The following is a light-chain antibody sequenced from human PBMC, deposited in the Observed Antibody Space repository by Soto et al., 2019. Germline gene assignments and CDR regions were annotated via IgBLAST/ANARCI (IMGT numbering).Light chain of an antibody. Sequence: EIVLTQSPGTLSMSPGERATVSCRASQSVSSRLAWYQQKPGQSPRLLIYGASTRATGIPARFSGSGSGTEFTHTISSLQSEDFGVYYCHQYNNLWTSGQGTKVDIK. CDR1: QSVSSR. V-gene: IGKV3-15*01. CDR2: GAS. CDR3: HQYNNLWT. J-gene: IGKJ1*01.